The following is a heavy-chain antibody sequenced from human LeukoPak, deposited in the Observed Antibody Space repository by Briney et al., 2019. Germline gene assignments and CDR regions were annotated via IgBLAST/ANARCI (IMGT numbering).Heavy chain of an antibody. CDR3: ARPLAGSYFGVFDY. J-gene: IGHJ4*02. Sequence: GGSLRLSCAASGFTFDDYAMHWVRQAPGKGLEWVSYISSSSSTIYYADSVKGRFTISRDNAKNSLYLQMNSLRDEDTAVYYCARPLAGSYFGVFDYWGQGTLVTVSS. V-gene: IGHV3-48*02. CDR2: ISSSSSTI. CDR1: GFTFDDYA. D-gene: IGHD3-10*01.